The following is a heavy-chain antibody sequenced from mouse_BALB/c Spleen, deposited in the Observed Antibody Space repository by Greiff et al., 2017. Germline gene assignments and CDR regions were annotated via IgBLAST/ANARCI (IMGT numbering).Heavy chain of an antibody. Sequence: QVHVKQSGAELMKPGASVKISCKATGYTFSSYWIEWVKQRPGHGLEWIGEILPGSGSTNYNEKFKGKATFTADTSSNTAYMQLSSLTSEDSAVYYCARRRGGNYPYYFDYWGQGTTLTVSS. CDR2: ILPGSGST. J-gene: IGHJ2*01. D-gene: IGHD2-1*01. V-gene: IGHV1-9*01. CDR3: ARRRGGNYPYYFDY. CDR1: GYTFSSYW.